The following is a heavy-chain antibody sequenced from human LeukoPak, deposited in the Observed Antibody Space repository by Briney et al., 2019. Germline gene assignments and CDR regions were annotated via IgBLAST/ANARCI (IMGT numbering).Heavy chain of an antibody. Sequence: KPSETLSLTCAVYGGSFSGYYWSWIRQPPGKGLEWIGEINHSGSTNYNPSLKSRVTISVDTSKNQFSLKLSSVTAADTAVYYCARLYYDFGSGSDYWGQGTLVTVSS. J-gene: IGHJ4*02. CDR2: INHSGST. D-gene: IGHD3-3*01. V-gene: IGHV4-34*01. CDR3: ARLYYDFGSGSDY. CDR1: GGSFSGYY.